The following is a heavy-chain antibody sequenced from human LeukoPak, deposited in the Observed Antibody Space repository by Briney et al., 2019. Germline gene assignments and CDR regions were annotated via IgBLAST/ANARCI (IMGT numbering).Heavy chain of an antibody. CDR2: FYYSGST. CDR3: ARRDPMSDAFDI. Sequence: PSETLSLTCTVSGGSVSSSSYYWGWIRQPPGKGLEWIGSFYYSGSTYYNPSLKSRVTISVDTSKNQLSLKLSSVTATDTAVYYCARRDPMSDAFDIWGQGTMVTVSS. V-gene: IGHV4-39*01. J-gene: IGHJ3*02. CDR1: GGSVSSSSYY. D-gene: IGHD2-21*01.